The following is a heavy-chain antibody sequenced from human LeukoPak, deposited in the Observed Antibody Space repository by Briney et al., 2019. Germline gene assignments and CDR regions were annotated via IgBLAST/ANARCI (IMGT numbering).Heavy chain of an antibody. CDR1: GFIFSSYS. Sequence: GGSLRLSCAASGFIFSSYSMNWVRQAPGKGLEWVSSISSSSSYIYYADSVKGRFTISRDNTKNSLYLQMNSLRAEDTAVYYCAREVDAYSYGCDYWGQGTLVTVSS. D-gene: IGHD5-18*01. J-gene: IGHJ4*02. V-gene: IGHV3-21*01. CDR3: AREVDAYSYGCDY. CDR2: ISSSSSYI.